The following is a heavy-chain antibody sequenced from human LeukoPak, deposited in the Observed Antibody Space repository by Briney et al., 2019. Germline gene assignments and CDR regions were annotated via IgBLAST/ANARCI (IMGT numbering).Heavy chain of an antibody. Sequence: PSETLSLTCTVSGGSISSSSYYWGWIRQPPGKGLEWIGSIYYSGSTYYNPSLKSRVTVSVDTSKNQFSLKLSSVTAADTAVYYCARGDSSGWVDYWGQGTLVTVSS. CDR2: IYYSGST. J-gene: IGHJ4*02. V-gene: IGHV4-39*07. D-gene: IGHD6-19*01. CDR3: ARGDSSGWVDY. CDR1: GGSISSSSYY.